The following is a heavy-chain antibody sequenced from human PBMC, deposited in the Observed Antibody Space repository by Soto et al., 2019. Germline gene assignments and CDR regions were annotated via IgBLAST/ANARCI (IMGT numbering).Heavy chain of an antibody. D-gene: IGHD1-26*01. Sequence: PSQTLSLTCAISGDSVSNNRATWNWIRQSPSGGLEWLGRTYYRSKWISDYAMSVKSRISINPDTSKNLISLHLNSVTHEDTAVYYCARDPPDFNSGFDFWGQGTPVTVSS. J-gene: IGHJ4*02. CDR3: ARDPPDFNSGFDF. V-gene: IGHV6-1*01. CDR1: GDSVSNNRAT. CDR2: TYYRSKWIS.